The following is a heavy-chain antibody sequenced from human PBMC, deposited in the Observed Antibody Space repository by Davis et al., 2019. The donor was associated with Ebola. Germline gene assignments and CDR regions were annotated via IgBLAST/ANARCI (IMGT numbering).Heavy chain of an antibody. CDR2: IYHSGST. Sequence: SETLSLTCAVSGGSISSGGYSWSWIRQPPGKGLEWIGYIYHSGSTYYNPSLKSRVTISVDTSKNQFSLKLSSVTAADTAVYYCARHRYYYDSSGYVNYFDYWGQGTLVTVSS. V-gene: IGHV4-30-2*01. CDR3: ARHRYYYDSSGYVNYFDY. D-gene: IGHD3-22*01. CDR1: GGSISSGGYS. J-gene: IGHJ4*02.